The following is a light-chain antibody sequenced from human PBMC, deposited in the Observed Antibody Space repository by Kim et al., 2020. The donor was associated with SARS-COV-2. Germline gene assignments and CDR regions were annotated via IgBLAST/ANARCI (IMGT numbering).Light chain of an antibody. J-gene: IGKJ2*03. Sequence: RATISCKSSQSLLYSPNNNNYLAWYQQQPGQPPKLLSDWASTRESGVHDRFSGGGSGTDFTLTSSSLQPEDVAVYYCHQQFSTPYSFGQGTKLEI. CDR1: QSLLYSPNNNNY. CDR3: HQQFSTPYS. CDR2: WAS. V-gene: IGKV4-1*01.